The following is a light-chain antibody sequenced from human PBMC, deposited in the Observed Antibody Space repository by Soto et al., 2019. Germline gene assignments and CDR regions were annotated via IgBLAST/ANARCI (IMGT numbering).Light chain of an antibody. V-gene: IGLV1-40*01. CDR1: SSNIGAGYD. CDR2: GNS. CDR3: QSYDSSLRGFGV. J-gene: IGLJ3*02. Sequence: QSVLTQPPSVSGAPGQRVTISCTGSSSNIGAGYDVHWYQQLPGTAPKLLFSGNSDRPSGVPDRFSGSKSGTSASLAITGLQAEDEADYYCQSYDSSLRGFGVFGGGTKLTVL.